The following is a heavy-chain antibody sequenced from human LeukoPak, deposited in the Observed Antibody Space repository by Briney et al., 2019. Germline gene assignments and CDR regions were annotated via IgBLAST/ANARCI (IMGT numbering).Heavy chain of an antibody. CDR2: ISYDGSNK. CDR3: ARVVVVAATLDY. CDR1: GFTFSSYA. V-gene: IGHV3-30-3*01. Sequence: PGRSLRLSCAASGFTFSSYAMHWVRQAPGKGLEWVAAISYDGSNKYYADSVKGRFTISRDNSKNTLYLQMNSLRAEDTAVYYCARVVVVAATLDYWGQGTLVTVSS. D-gene: IGHD2-15*01. J-gene: IGHJ4*02.